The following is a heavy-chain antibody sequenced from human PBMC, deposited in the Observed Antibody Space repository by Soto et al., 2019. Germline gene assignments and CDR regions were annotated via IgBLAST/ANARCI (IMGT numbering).Heavy chain of an antibody. D-gene: IGHD6-13*01. J-gene: IGHJ6*02. Sequence: GGSLRLSCAASGFTVSSNYMSWVRQAPGKGLEWVSVIYSGGSTYYADSVKGRFTISRDNSKNTLYLQMNSLRAEDTAVYYCARDRVAAAGTSGSGPFQTPPLARYYYYYGMDVWGQGTTVTVSS. V-gene: IGHV3-53*01. CDR1: GFTVSSNY. CDR2: IYSGGST. CDR3: ARDRVAAAGTSGSGPFQTPPLARYYYYYGMDV.